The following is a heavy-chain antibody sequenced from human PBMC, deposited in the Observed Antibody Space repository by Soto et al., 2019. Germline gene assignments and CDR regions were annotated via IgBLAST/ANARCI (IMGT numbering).Heavy chain of an antibody. CDR1: GGSFSGYY. CDR3: ASQGLSYFDWSPTPIYYMDV. D-gene: IGHD3-9*01. V-gene: IGHV4-34*01. J-gene: IGHJ6*03. Sequence: PSETLSLTCAVYGGSFSGYYWSWIRQPPGKGLEWIGEINDSGNTNYNPSLKSRVTISVDKSKNQFSLKLSSVTAADTAVYYCASQGLSYFDWSPTPIYYMDVWGKGTTVNVSS. CDR2: INDSGNT.